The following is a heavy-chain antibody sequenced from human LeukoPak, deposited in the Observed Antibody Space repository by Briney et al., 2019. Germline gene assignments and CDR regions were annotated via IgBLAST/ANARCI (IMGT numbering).Heavy chain of an antibody. J-gene: IGHJ4*02. CDR3: AKDLTYTSQGGSDS. CDR1: GFTFSTYD. CDR2: IRYDGNSE. V-gene: IGHV3-30*02. Sequence: PGGSLRLSCTASGFTFSTYDMHWVRQAPGKGLQWVTFIRYDGNSESYADSVKGRFIISRDNSKNTLYLQTNSLRAEDTALYFCAKDLTYTSQGGSDSWGQGTLVIVSS. D-gene: IGHD3-16*01.